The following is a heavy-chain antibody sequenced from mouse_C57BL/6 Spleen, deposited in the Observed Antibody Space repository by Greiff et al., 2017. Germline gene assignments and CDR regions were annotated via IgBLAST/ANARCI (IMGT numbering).Heavy chain of an antibody. D-gene: IGHD1-1*01. CDR2: INPNNGGT. J-gene: IGHJ2*01. Sequence: EVQLQQSGTELVKPGASVKMSCKASGYTFTDYNMHWVKQSHGKSLEWIGYINPNNGGTSYNQKFKGKATLTVNKSSSTAYMELRSLTSEDSAVYYCARGTTVVATDYWGQGTTLTVSS. CDR1: GYTFTDYN. V-gene: IGHV1-22*01. CDR3: ARGTTVVATDY.